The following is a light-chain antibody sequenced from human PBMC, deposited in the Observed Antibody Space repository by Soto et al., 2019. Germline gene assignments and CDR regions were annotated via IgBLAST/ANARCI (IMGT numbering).Light chain of an antibody. Sequence: EIVLTQSPATLSLSPGERATLSCRASQSVSTYLAWYQQKPGQAPRLLIYDASNRATGIPARFSGTASATDFTLTISSLEPEDSALYYCQQRSSWPLTFGGGTKVEIK. CDR1: QSVSTY. CDR3: QQRSSWPLT. J-gene: IGKJ4*01. CDR2: DAS. V-gene: IGKV3-11*01.